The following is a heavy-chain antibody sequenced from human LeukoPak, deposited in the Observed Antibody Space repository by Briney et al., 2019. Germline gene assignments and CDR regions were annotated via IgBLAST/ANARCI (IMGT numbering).Heavy chain of an antibody. CDR3: ARGCYDYVWGSYRYDDY. V-gene: IGHV4-59*10. CDR2: IYTSGST. Sequence: SETLSLTCAVYGGSFSGYYWSWIRQPAGKGLEWIGRIYTSGSTNYNPSLKSRVTISVDTSKNQFSLKLSSVTAADTAVYYCARGCYDYVWGSYRYDDYWGQGTLVTVSS. D-gene: IGHD3-16*02. CDR1: GGSFSGYY. J-gene: IGHJ4*02.